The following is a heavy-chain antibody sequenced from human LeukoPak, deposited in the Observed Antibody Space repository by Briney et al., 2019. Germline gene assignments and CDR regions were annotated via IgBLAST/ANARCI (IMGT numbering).Heavy chain of an antibody. D-gene: IGHD2-15*01. CDR3: ARGTDIVVVVAAPGAFDI. CDR2: IYYSGST. V-gene: IGHV4-30-4*01. CDR1: GGSISSGDYY. J-gene: IGHJ3*02. Sequence: SETLSLTCTVSGGSISSGDYYWSWIRQPPGKGLEWIGYIYYSGSTYYNPSLKSRVTISVDTSKNQFSLKLSSVTAADTAVYYCARGTDIVVVVAAPGAFDIWGQGTMVTVSS.